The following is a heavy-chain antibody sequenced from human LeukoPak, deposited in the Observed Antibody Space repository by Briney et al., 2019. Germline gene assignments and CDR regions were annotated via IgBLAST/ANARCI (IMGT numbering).Heavy chain of an antibody. CDR3: ARGRLTLPFGLFY. CDR2: IKDDGSAK. D-gene: IGHD1-14*01. CDR1: GFTFSSPW. Sequence: GGSLRLSCAASGFTFSSPWMSWLRQAPGKGLEWVADIKDDGSAKYYVDSVKGRFSISRDNAKNSLYLQMNSLRAEDTAVYYCARGRLTLPFGLFYWGQGTLVTVSS. V-gene: IGHV3-7*01. J-gene: IGHJ4*02.